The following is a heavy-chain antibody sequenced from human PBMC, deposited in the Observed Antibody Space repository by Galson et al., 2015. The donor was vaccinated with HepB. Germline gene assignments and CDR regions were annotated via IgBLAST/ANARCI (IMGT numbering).Heavy chain of an antibody. D-gene: IGHD3-3*01. CDR3: STIFDPPSYSPFDS. CDR1: GFTLSSHW. CDR2: IENDGSET. V-gene: IGHV3-74*01. Sequence: SLRLSCAASGFTLSSHWMHWVRQAPGKGLMWVSRIENDGSETSYADSVNGRFTISRDNARNTLYLQMHSLRAEDTAVYYCSTIFDPPSYSPFDSGGQGTLVTVSS. J-gene: IGHJ4*02.